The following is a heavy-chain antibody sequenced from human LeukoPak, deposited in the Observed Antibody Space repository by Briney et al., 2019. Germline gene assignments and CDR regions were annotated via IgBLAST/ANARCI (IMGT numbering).Heavy chain of an antibody. V-gene: IGHV1-46*01. D-gene: IGHD1-1*01. CDR1: GYSFSGHY. CDR2: INPSGGST. J-gene: IGHJ4*02. Sequence: ASVKVSCKASGYSFSGHYIHWVRQSPGQGLEWMGIINPSGGSTSYAQKFQGRVTMTRDMSTSTVYMELSSLTSEDTAVYYCAREAPGTMYFDYWGQGSLVTVSS. CDR3: AREAPGTMYFDY.